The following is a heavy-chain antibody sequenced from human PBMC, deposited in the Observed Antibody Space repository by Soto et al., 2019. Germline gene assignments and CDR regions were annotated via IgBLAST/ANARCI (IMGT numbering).Heavy chain of an antibody. CDR3: AKDPEPSYSRVTYYFDY. CDR1: GFTFSSYA. V-gene: IGHV3-23*01. D-gene: IGHD3-22*01. Sequence: PGGSLRLSCAASGFTFSSYAMSWVRQAPGKGLEWVSAISGSGGSTYYADTVKGRFNITRDNSKNLLYLQMNSLRAEDTAVYYCAKDPEPSYSRVTYYFDYWGQGTLVTVSS. J-gene: IGHJ4*02. CDR2: ISGSGGST.